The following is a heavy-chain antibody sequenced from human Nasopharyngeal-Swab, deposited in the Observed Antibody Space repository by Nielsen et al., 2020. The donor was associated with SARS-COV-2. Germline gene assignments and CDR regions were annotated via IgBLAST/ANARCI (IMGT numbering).Heavy chain of an antibody. V-gene: IGHV3-7*01. J-gene: IGHJ4*02. CDR2: IKQSGSGQ. CDR3: ARYCSTTSCPRGFDY. D-gene: IGHD2-2*01. CDR1: GFTFSSYW. Sequence: GESPKISCAASGFTFSSYWMSWVRQAPGKGLEWVAHIKQSGSGQYYVDSVKGRFTISRDNAKNSLSLQMNSLRAEDTAVYYCARYCSTTSCPRGFDYWGQGTLVTVSS.